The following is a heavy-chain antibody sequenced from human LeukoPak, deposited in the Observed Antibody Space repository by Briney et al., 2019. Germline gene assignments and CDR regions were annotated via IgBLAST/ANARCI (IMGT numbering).Heavy chain of an antibody. D-gene: IGHD2-2*01. CDR2: IYYSGST. CDR3: ALIVVVPAAMPTDY. Sequence: SETLSLTCTVSGGSISSYYWSWIRQPPGKGLEWIGYIYYSGSTNYNPSLKSRVTISVDTSKNQFSLKLSSVTAADTAVYYCALIVVVPAAMPTDYWGQGTLVTVSS. V-gene: IGHV4-59*01. J-gene: IGHJ4*02. CDR1: GGSISSYY.